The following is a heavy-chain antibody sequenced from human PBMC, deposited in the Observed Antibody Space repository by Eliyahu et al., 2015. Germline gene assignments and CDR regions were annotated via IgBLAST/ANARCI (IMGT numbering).Heavy chain of an antibody. CDR1: GGXIXXGXYY. J-gene: IGHJ3*02. CDR2: IYYSGST. Sequence: QVQLQESGPGLVKPSQTLSLTCTXSGGXIXXGXYYXXWIRQHPGTGXEWIGYIYYSGSTYYNPSLKSRVTISVDTSKNQFSLKLSSVTAADTAVYYCARDLPQDGAPDAFDIWGQGTMVTVSS. D-gene: IGHD4-17*01. V-gene: IGHV4-31*03. CDR3: ARDLPQDGAPDAFDI.